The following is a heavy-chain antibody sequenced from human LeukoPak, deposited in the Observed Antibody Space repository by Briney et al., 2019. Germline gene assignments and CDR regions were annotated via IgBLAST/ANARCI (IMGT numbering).Heavy chain of an antibody. CDR1: GFSLSSSA. D-gene: IGHD3-10*01. V-gene: IGHV3-23*01. Sequence: PGGSLRLSYAASGFSLSSSAMSWVRQAPGKGLEWVSAISGSGSNTFYADSGKGRFTISRDNSKNTLYLQMNSVRAEDTAVYYCVASRGVTRAKTEYWGQGTLVTVSS. CDR2: ISGSGSNT. CDR3: VASRGVTRAKTEY. J-gene: IGHJ4*02.